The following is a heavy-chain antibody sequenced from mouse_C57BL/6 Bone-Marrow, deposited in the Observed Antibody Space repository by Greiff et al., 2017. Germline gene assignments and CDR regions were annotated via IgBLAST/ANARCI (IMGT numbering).Heavy chain of an antibody. CDR2: MWSGGST. CDR1: GFSLTSYG. J-gene: IGHJ3*01. Sequence: QVQLQQSGPGLVQPSQSLSITCTVSGFSLTSYGVHWVRQPPGKGLEWLGVMWSGGSTDYNAALISRLSISKDNSTSQVFFKMNSLQADDTAIYYCAKNSEISVFAYWGQGTLVTVSA. CDR3: AKNSEISVFAY. V-gene: IGHV2-4*01.